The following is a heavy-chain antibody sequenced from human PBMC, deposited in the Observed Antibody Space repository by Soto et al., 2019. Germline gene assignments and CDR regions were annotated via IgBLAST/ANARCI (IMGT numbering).Heavy chain of an antibody. J-gene: IGHJ5*02. CDR2: IYWDADK. V-gene: IGHV2-5*02. CDR1: GFSITTPGVG. Sequence: QITLKESGPTLVKPTQALTLTCTFSGFSITTPGVGVGWIRQPPGQGLECLALIYWDADKRYSPSLQRRLSITKDTSKNQVVLTMTNVDPVDTATYYCAHIPNYYQYDWLDPWGQGTLVSVSS. CDR3: AHIPNYYQYDWLDP. D-gene: IGHD3-16*01.